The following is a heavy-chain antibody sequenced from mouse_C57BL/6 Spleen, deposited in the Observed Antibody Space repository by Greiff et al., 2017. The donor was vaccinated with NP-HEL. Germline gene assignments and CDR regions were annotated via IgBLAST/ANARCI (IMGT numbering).Heavy chain of an antibody. CDR3: ARPDGYYSAWFAY. V-gene: IGHV1-26*01. CDR1: GYTFTDYY. J-gene: IGHJ3*01. D-gene: IGHD2-3*01. Sequence: VQLQQSGPELVKPGASVKISCKASGYTFTDYYMNWVKQSHGKSLEWIGDINPNNGGTSYNQKFKGKATLTVDKSSSTAYMELRSLTSEDSAVYYCARPDGYYSAWFAYWGQGTLVTVSA. CDR2: INPNNGGT.